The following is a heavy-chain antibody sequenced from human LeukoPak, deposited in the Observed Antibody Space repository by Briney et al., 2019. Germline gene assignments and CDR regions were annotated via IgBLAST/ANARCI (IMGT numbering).Heavy chain of an antibody. J-gene: IGHJ4*02. CDR2: IDWDGDK. CDR1: GFSLSRSGMC. D-gene: IGHD3-9*01. CDR3: ARTNYLLRYFDY. Sequence: SGPALGKPTQTLTLTCTFSGFSLSRSGMCVSWLRQPPGKALEWLARIDWDGDKFYSTALKSRLIISKDTSRNQVTLIMTNMDPVDTATYYCARTNYLLRYFDYWGQGALVTVSS. V-gene: IGHV2-70*17.